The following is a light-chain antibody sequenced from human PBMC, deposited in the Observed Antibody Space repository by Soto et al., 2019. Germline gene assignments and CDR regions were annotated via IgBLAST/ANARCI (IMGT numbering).Light chain of an antibody. CDR3: CSYAGRFDFL. V-gene: IGLV2-11*01. Sequence: QSALTQPRSVSGSPGQSVTISCTGNSSDVGAYNYVSWYQQHPGKAPKFMIYDVSMRPSGVPYRFSGSKSGNTASLTISGLQAEDEAEYYCCSYAGRFDFLFGGGTKLTVL. CDR1: SSDVGAYNY. CDR2: DVS. J-gene: IGLJ2*01.